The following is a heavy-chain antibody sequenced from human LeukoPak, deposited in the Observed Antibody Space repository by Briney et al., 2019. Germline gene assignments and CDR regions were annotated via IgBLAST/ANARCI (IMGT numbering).Heavy chain of an antibody. CDR1: GGSISNSDYY. CDR2: IYYSGNT. Sequence: SETLSLTCTVSGGSISNSDYYWGWIRQPPGKGLEWIGSIYYSGNTYYNPSLRSRVTLSVDTSKNQFSLKLSSVIAADTAVFYCARHTVSGWSRPSSHFDYWGQGTLVTVSS. J-gene: IGHJ4*02. CDR3: ARHTVSGWSRPSSHFDY. V-gene: IGHV4-39*01. D-gene: IGHD6-19*01.